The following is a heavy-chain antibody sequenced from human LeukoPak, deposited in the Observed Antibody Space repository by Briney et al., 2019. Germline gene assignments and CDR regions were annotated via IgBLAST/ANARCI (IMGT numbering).Heavy chain of an antibody. Sequence: GGSQGLSCAASGFTFGDLIMNWVRQLPGKRLEWVAYVSGSGSTVYYADSVKGRFTVSRDNGKSSLYLQMNSLRVEDTALYYCVRQFASWGQGTLVTVSS. V-gene: IGHV3-48*01. CDR1: GFTFGDLI. CDR3: VRQFAS. J-gene: IGHJ4*02. CDR2: VSGSGSTV.